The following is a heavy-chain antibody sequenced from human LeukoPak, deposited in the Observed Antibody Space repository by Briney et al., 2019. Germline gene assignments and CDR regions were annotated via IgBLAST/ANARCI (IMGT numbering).Heavy chain of an antibody. D-gene: IGHD3/OR15-3a*01. CDR2: IYYSGNT. V-gene: IGHV4-39*01. Sequence: SETLSLTCTVSGVSISSSNSYWGWIRQPPGKGLEWIGSIYYSGNTYYNASLKSQVSISIDTSKNQFSLKLTSVTAADTAVYYCARQTGSGLFILPGGQGTMVTVSS. CDR3: ARQTGSGLFILP. J-gene: IGHJ4*02. CDR1: GVSISSSNSY.